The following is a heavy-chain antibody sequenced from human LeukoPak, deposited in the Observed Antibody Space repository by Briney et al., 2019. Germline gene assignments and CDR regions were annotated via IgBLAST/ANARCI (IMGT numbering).Heavy chain of an antibody. Sequence: ASVKVSCKASGYTFTSYDISWVRQAPGQGLEWMGGIIPIFGTANYAQKFQGRVTITADESTSTAYMELSSLRSEDTAVYYCARGSALLALSFDYWGQGTLVTVSS. CDR2: IIPIFGTA. J-gene: IGHJ4*02. CDR1: GYTFTSYD. D-gene: IGHD2-15*01. V-gene: IGHV1-69*13. CDR3: ARGSALLALSFDY.